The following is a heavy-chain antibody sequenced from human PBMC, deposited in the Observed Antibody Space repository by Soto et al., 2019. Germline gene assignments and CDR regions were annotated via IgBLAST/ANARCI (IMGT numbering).Heavy chain of an antibody. Sequence: EVQLVESGGGLVQPGGSLRLSCAASGFSISGSGIHWVRQASGKGLEWVARIRDRTNGYATGFAASVQGRFSISRENSKNTGFLQMNSLNAEDTAVYNCTRIDAPGGRAFDIWGQGTMVTVSS. V-gene: IGHV3-73*01. CDR1: GFSISGSG. CDR2: IRDRTNGYAT. J-gene: IGHJ3*02. CDR3: TRIDAPGGRAFDI.